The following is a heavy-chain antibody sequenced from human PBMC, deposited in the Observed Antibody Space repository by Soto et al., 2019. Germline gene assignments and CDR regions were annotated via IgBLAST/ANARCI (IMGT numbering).Heavy chain of an antibody. V-gene: IGHV3-23*01. CDR1: GSPFSAYV. CDR2: ISGSGDTA. D-gene: IGHD3-22*01. J-gene: IGHJ4*02. Sequence: SLRLSCAASGSPFSAYVMTWVRRAPGRGLEWISAISGSGDTAYYAESVKGRFTISRDNSRNRLYLKMNNLTVEDTAVYSCAKARFDSRGTFFRVGFYDVWGRGTLVTVSS. CDR3: AKARFDSRGTFFRVGFYDV.